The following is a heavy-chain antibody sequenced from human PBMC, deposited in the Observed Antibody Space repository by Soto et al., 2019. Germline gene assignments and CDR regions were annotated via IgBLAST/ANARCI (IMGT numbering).Heavy chain of an antibody. CDR1: GDSVSITSSA. CDR2: TYYSSKWIH. Sequence: SQTLSLTCGISGDSVSITSSACNLIRQSPSRGLEWLGRTYYSSKWIHEYTVSMESRITINPDTSKNQFSLHIYSVTPEDTAVYYCAGVVWFRGMDVWGQGTPITVSS. J-gene: IGHJ6*02. V-gene: IGHV6-1*01. D-gene: IGHD3-16*01. CDR3: AGVVWFRGMDV.